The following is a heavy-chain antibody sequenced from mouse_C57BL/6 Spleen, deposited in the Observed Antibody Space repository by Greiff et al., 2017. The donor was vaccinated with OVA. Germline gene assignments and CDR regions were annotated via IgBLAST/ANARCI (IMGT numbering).Heavy chain of an antibody. CDR3: ARQTLGYAMDG. CDR2: IHPNSGST. Sequence: QVQLQQPGAELVKPGASVKLSCKASGYTFTSYWMHWVKQRPGQGLEWIGMIHPNSGSTNYNEKFKSKATLTVDKSSSTAYMQLSSLTSEDSAVDYCARQTLGYAMDGWGKGTSVTVSS. D-gene: IGHD2-14*01. CDR1: GYTFTSYW. J-gene: IGHJ4*01. V-gene: IGHV1-64*01.